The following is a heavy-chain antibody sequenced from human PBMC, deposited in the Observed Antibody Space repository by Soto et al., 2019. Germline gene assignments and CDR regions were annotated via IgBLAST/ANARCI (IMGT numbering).Heavy chain of an antibody. CDR3: ARVRFLEWSYLPVHYYYGMDV. CDR1: GFTFSSYS. CDR2: ISSSSSYI. Sequence: PGGSLRLSCAASGFTFSSYSMNWVRQAPGKGLEWVSSISSSSSYIYYADSVKGRFTISRDNAKNSLYLQMNSLRAEDTAVYYCARVRFLEWSYLPVHYYYGMDVWGQGTTVTVSS. J-gene: IGHJ6*02. D-gene: IGHD3-3*01. V-gene: IGHV3-21*01.